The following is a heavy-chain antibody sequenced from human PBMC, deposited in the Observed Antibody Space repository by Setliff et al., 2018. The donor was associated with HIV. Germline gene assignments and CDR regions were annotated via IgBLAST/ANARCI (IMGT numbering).Heavy chain of an antibody. J-gene: IGHJ6*03. CDR3: ARGKHDFSNYGSSDYFYYMDV. Sequence: SETLSLTCAVSGGAITNSRHYWVWIRQSPGKGLEWIGTRISDSATTSVNPSLKSRVTISLETSKKQFSLKVISVTAADTAIYYCARGKHDFSNYGSSDYFYYMDVWGKGTTVTVSS. CDR1: GGAITNSRHY. D-gene: IGHD4-4*01. V-gene: IGHV4-39*07. CDR2: ISDSATT.